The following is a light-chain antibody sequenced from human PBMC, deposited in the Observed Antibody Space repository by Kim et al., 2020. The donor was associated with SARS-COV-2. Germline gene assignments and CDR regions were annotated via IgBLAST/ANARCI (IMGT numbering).Light chain of an antibody. CDR2: GAS. Sequence: SVPPGERAALSCRASQSVSNNLAWYQQKPGQPPRLLIYGASTRATGIPARFSGGGSGTEFTLTISSLQSEDFAVYYCQHYNNWPSFGQGTRLEIK. J-gene: IGKJ5*01. CDR3: QHYNNWPS. CDR1: QSVSNN. V-gene: IGKV3-15*01.